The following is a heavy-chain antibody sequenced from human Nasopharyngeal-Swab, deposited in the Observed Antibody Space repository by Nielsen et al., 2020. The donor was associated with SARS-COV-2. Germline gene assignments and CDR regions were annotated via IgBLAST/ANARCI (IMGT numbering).Heavy chain of an antibody. CDR1: GFTFSSHS. CDR3: ARVLLRALGKFGEGYAFDI. J-gene: IGHJ3*02. D-gene: IGHD3-10*01. CDR2: ISSSSTYI. V-gene: IGHV3-21*01. Sequence: GESLKISCAASGFTFSSHSMNWVRQAPVKGLEWVSSISSSSTYIYYADSVKGRFTISSDNAKNSLYLQMNSLRVEDTAVYYCARVLLRALGKFGEGYAFDIWGQVTMVTVSS.